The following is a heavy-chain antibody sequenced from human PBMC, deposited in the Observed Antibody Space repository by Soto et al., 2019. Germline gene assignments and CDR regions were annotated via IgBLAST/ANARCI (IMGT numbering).Heavy chain of an antibody. CDR2: IWYDGSNK. V-gene: IGHV3-33*01. Sequence: QVQLVESGGGVVQPGRSLRLSCAASGFTFSSYGMHWVRQAPGKGLEWVAVIWYDGSNKYYADSVKGRFTISRDNSKNTLYLQMNSLRAEDTAVYYCASSQTLYGDYFDYWGQGTLVTVSS. CDR1: GFTFSSYG. D-gene: IGHD4-17*01. J-gene: IGHJ4*02. CDR3: ASSQTLYGDYFDY.